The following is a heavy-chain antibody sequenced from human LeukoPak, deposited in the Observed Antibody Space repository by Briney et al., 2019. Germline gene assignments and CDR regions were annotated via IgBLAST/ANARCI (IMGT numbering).Heavy chain of an antibody. CDR3: ATDGGVTMILVVHTAGQFFQH. J-gene: IGHJ1*01. CDR2: ITSGSDTI. V-gene: IGHV3-48*04. CDR1: AFTFSSCW. D-gene: IGHD3-22*01. Sequence: GGSLSLSCLASAFTFSSCWMGWVRQDPREGRVWVSHITSGSDTIFHADSVTGPFTISRTNGKNSLYLRINSVRAEDPALYYWATDGGVTMILVVHTAGQFFQHWGQGTLVSVAS.